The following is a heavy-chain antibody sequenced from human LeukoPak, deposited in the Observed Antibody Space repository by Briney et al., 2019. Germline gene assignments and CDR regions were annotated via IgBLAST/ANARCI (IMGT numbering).Heavy chain of an antibody. Sequence: GGSLRLSCAASGFTFSGYAMHWVRQAPGKGLEWVAAISHDGRNQLYADAVRGRFTISRDNSKNTLFLQMNNLRAGDTAIYYCAKEKTSSGYFDCWGQGTLVTVSS. D-gene: IGHD2-2*01. V-gene: IGHV3-30*04. CDR3: AKEKTSSGYFDC. CDR2: ISHDGRNQ. J-gene: IGHJ4*02. CDR1: GFTFSGYA.